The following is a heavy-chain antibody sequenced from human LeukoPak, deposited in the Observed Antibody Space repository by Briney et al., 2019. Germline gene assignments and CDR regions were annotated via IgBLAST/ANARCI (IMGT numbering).Heavy chain of an antibody. CDR1: GDSVSSYSAA. V-gene: IGHV6-1*01. CDR2: TYYRSKWYN. Sequence: SQTLSLTCAISGDSVSSYSAAWNWIRQSPERGLEWLGRTYYRSKWYNEYAVSVKSRITIDTDTSKNQFSLQLNSVTPEDTAVYYCARDYYYGMDVWGQGTTVTVSS. CDR3: ARDYYYGMDV. J-gene: IGHJ6*02.